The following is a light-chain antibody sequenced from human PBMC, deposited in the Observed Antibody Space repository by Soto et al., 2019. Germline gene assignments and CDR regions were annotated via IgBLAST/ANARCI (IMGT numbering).Light chain of an antibody. CDR3: SSYTSRSTVV. J-gene: IGLJ2*01. CDR2: EVS. V-gene: IGLV2-14*01. CDR1: SSDVGGYNY. Sequence: QSALTQPASVSGSPGQSITISCTGTSSDVGGYNYVSWYQQHPGKAPKLMIYEVSNRPSGVSNRFSGSKSGDTASLTISGLQVEDEADYYCSSYTSRSTVVFGGGTKLTVL.